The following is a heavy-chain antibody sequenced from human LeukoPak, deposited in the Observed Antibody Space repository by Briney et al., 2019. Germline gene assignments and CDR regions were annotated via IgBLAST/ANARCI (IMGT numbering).Heavy chain of an antibody. CDR3: TRDSSLFSEFWSSHFDY. D-gene: IGHD3-3*01. J-gene: IGHJ4*02. Sequence: GGSLRLSCTASGFTFGDYAMSWVRQAPGKGLEWVGFIRSKAYGGTTEYAASVKGRFTISRDDSKSIAYLQMNSLKTEDTAVYYCTRDSSLFSEFWSSHFDYWGQGTLVTVSS. V-gene: IGHV3-49*04. CDR1: GFTFGDYA. CDR2: IRSKAYGGTT.